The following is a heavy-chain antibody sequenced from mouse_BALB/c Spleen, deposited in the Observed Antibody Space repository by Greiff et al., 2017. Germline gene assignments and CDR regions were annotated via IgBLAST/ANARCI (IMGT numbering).Heavy chain of an antibody. V-gene: IGHV1-69*02. CDR1: GYTFTSYW. D-gene: IGHD1-1*01. J-gene: IGHJ3*01. CDR2: IYPSDSYT. CDR3: TRSRYGSSHDGGFAY. Sequence: QVQLQQPGAELVRPGASVKLSCKASGYTFTSYWINWVKQRPGQGLEWIGNIYPSDSYTNYNQKFKDKATLTVDKSSSTAYMQLSSPTSEDSAVYYCTRSRYGSSHDGGFAYWGQGTLVTVSA.